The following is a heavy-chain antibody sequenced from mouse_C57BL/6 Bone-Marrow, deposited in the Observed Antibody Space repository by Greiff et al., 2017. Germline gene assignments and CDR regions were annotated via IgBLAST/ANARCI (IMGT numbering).Heavy chain of an antibody. J-gene: IGHJ1*03. CDR3: AREKVVATDWYFDV. CDR1: GYTFTSYG. CDR2: IYPRSGNT. Sequence: QVHVKQSGAELARPGASVKLSCKASGYTFTSYGISWVKQRTGQGLEWIGEIYPRSGNTYYNEKFKGKATLTAAKSSSTEYMELRSLTSEDYAVYVGAREKVVATDWYFDVWGTGTTVTVSS. V-gene: IGHV1-81*01. D-gene: IGHD1-1*01.